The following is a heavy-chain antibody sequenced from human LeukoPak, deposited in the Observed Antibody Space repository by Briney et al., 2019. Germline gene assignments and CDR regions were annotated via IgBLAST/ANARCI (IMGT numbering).Heavy chain of an antibody. Sequence: PSETLSLTCAVYGGSFSGYYWSWIRQPPGKGLEWIGEINHSGSTDYNPSLKSRVTISVDTSKNQFSLKLSSVTAADTAVYYCARGPSYTYYYDRSGYYLNYWGQGTLVTVSS. D-gene: IGHD3-22*01. V-gene: IGHV4-34*01. CDR2: INHSGST. CDR3: ARGPSYTYYYDRSGYYLNY. CDR1: GGSFSGYY. J-gene: IGHJ4*02.